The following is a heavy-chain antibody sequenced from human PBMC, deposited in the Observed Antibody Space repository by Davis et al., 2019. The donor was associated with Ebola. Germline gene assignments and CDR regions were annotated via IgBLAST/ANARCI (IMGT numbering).Heavy chain of an antibody. CDR1: GFSLSTSGMC. D-gene: IGHD2-2*01. Sequence: SGPTLVKPTQTLTLTCTFSGFSLSTSGMCVSWIRQPPGKALEWLALIDWDDDKYYSTSLKTRLTISKDTSKNQVVLTMTNMDPVDTATYYCARQRGGYCSSTSCPMGAFDIWGQGTMVAVSS. CDR3: ARQRGGYCSSTSCPMGAFDI. J-gene: IGHJ3*02. V-gene: IGHV2-70*01. CDR2: IDWDDDK.